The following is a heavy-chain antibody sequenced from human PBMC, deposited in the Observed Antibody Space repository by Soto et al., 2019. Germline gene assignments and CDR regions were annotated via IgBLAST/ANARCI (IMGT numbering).Heavy chain of an antibody. CDR1: GFTFTAYT. CDR2: ISSRNGA. V-gene: IGHV3-48*01. J-gene: IGHJ4*02. D-gene: IGHD4-17*01. CDR3: ARDEHYAFDY. Sequence: EVQLVESGGALVQPGGSLRLSCAVSGFTFTAYTMNWVRQAPGKGLEWVSYISSRNGAIYADSVKGRFTISTDDAKNSVYLQMDSLRXXDTXXYYCARDEHYAFDYWGQGTLVIVSS.